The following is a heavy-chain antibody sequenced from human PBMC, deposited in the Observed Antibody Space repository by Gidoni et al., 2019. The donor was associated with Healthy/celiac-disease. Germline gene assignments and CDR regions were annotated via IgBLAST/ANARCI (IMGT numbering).Heavy chain of an antibody. J-gene: IGHJ5*02. CDR3: AKDSGYDYFSWFDP. Sequence: EVQLVESGGGLVQPGRSLRLSCAASGFTFDDYAMHWVRQAPGKGLEWVSGISWNSGSKGYADSVKGRFTISRDNAKNSLYLQMNSLRAEDTALYYCAKDSGYDYFSWFDPWGQGTLVTVSS. CDR2: ISWNSGSK. CDR1: GFTFDDYA. D-gene: IGHD5-12*01. V-gene: IGHV3-9*01.